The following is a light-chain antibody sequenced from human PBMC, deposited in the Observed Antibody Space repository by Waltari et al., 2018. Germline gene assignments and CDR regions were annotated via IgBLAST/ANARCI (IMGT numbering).Light chain of an antibody. J-gene: IGLJ1*01. CDR3: SSYTRGRTYV. V-gene: IGLV2-14*03. Sequence: QSALTQPASVSGSPGQSIAISCSGSSTDIGAHDFVSWYQQPPGNAPKLIIFDVSSRPSGISYRFSGSKFGNTASLTISGLQAEDEADYYCSSYTRGRTYVFGSGTKVTVL. CDR2: DVS. CDR1: STDIGAHDF.